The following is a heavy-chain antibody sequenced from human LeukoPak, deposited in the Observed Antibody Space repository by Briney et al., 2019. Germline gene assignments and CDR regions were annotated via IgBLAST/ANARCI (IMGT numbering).Heavy chain of an antibody. CDR1: GFTFSSYA. Sequence: GGSLRLSCAASGFTFSSYAMHWVRQAPGKGLEWVAVISYDGSNKYYADSVKGRFTISRDNSKNTLYLQMNSLRAEDTAVYYCAKDTYIVVVTAIVRWDYWGRGTLVTVSS. CDR2: ISYDGSNK. V-gene: IGHV3-30-3*01. CDR3: AKDTYIVVVTAIVRWDY. J-gene: IGHJ4*02. D-gene: IGHD2-21*02.